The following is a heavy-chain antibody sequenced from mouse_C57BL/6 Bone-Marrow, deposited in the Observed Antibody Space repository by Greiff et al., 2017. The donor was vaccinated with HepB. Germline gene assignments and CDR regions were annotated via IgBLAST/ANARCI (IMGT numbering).Heavy chain of an antibody. V-gene: IGHV1-64*01. CDR2: IHPNSGST. D-gene: IGHD1-1*01. J-gene: IGHJ1*03. CDR1: GYTFTSYW. CDR3: ASCDGSSDPRYFDV. Sequence: QVQLQQPGAELVKPGASVKLSCKASGYTFTSYWLHWVKQRPEQGLEWIGMIHPNSGSTNYNEKFKSKATLTVDKSSSTAYMQLSSLTSEDSAVYYCASCDGSSDPRYFDVWGTGTTVTVSS.